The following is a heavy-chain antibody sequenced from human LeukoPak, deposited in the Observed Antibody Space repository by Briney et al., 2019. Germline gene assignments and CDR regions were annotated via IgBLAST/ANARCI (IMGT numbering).Heavy chain of an antibody. CDR3: ARERPSWGYYFDS. Sequence: GGSLRLSCAASGFTFSSYWMSWVRQAPGKGLEWVANIKQDGSEKYYVDSVKGRFTISRDNANNSLYLQMNSLRAEDTAVYYCARERPSWGYYFDSWGQGTLVTVSS. D-gene: IGHD7-27*01. CDR2: IKQDGSEK. CDR1: GFTFSSYW. J-gene: IGHJ4*02. V-gene: IGHV3-7*01.